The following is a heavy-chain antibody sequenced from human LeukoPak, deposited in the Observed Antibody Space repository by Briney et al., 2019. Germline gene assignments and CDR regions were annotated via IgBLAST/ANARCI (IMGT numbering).Heavy chain of an antibody. CDR1: GFTFSTYW. Sequence: GGSLRLSCAASGFTFSTYWMHRVRQAPGKGLVWVSRIKSDGGTNYADSVKGRFTISRDNAKKTVSLQMNSLRLEDTGVYYCARAPSEIGGYYPEYFRHWGQGTLVTVSS. CDR2: IKSDGGT. D-gene: IGHD3-22*01. V-gene: IGHV3-74*01. J-gene: IGHJ1*01. CDR3: ARAPSEIGGYYPEYFRH.